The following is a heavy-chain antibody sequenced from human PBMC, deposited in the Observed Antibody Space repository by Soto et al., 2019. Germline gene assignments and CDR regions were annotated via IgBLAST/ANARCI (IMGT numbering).Heavy chain of an antibody. CDR2: ISSSSRYI. D-gene: IGHD3-9*01. CDR3: ARGFDILTGLYFQH. Sequence: EVQLVESGGGLVKPGGSLRLSCAASGFTFSSYSMNWVRQAPGKGLEWVSSISSSSRYIYYPDSVKGRFTISRDNAKNALYLQMSGRRAVDTAVYYCARGFDILTGLYFQHWGQGTLVTVSS. J-gene: IGHJ1*01. V-gene: IGHV3-21*01. CDR1: GFTFSSYS.